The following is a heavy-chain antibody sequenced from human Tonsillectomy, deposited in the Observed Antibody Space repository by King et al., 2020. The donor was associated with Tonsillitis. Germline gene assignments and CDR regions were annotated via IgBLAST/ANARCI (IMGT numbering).Heavy chain of an antibody. CDR1: GFSFSNYA. J-gene: IGHJ4*02. CDR2: ISYDGGDQ. D-gene: IGHD4-23*01. Sequence: VQLVESGGGVVQPGGSLRLSCAASGFSFSNYAMHWVRQAPGKGLEWVAVISYDGGDQYYTDSVKGRFTFSRDNSKNTLYLQMNSLRADDTAVYFCARDPLRWSYYYFDYWGQGALVTVSS. CDR3: ARDPLRWSYYYFDY. V-gene: IGHV3-30-3*01.